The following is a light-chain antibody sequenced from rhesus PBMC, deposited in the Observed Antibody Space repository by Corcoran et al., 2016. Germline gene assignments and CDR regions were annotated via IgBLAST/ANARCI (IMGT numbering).Light chain of an antibody. J-gene: IGKJ3*01. V-gene: IGKV1-94*01. CDR2: AES. CDR1: QGINKE. CDR3: LLDYTTPFA. Sequence: DIQMTQSPSSLSASVGDRDTVTCRASQGINKELSWYQQKPGKGPTLLIYAESRFQTGVSSRFSGIGTGTDYTLTINSLQPEDVATYYCLLDYTTPFAFGPGTKLDIK.